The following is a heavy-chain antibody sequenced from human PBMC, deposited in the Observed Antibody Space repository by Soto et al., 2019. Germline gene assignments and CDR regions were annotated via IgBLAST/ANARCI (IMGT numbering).Heavy chain of an antibody. Sequence: SGAPLGKPEQTRRHARTVLRFPLPYSRRDVSWIRQPPRKALEWLAHIFSNDEKSYSTSLKSRLTISKDTSKSQVVLTMTNMDPVDTATYYCARILVWYDYGDY. CDR1: RFPLPYSRRD. J-gene: IGHJ4*03. CDR2: IFSNDEK. D-gene: IGHD4-17*01. V-gene: IGHV2-26*01. CDR3: ARILVWYDYGDY.